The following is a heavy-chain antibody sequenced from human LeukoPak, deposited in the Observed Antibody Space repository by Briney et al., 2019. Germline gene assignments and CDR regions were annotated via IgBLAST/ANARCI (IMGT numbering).Heavy chain of an antibody. CDR3: ASGHFYDSSGYYSY. CDR1: GFTVSSNY. CDR2: IYSGGST. D-gene: IGHD3-22*01. J-gene: IGHJ4*02. Sequence: GGSLRLSCAASGFTVSSNYMSWVRQAPGKGLEWVSVIYSGGSTYYADSVKGRFTISRHNSKNTLYLQMNSLRAEDTAVYYCASGHFYDSSGYYSYWGQGTLVTVSS. V-gene: IGHV3-53*04.